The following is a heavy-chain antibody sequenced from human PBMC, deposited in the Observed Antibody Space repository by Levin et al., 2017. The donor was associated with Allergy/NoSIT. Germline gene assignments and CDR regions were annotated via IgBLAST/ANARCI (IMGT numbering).Heavy chain of an antibody. CDR2: IGTSKGNT. J-gene: IGHJ6*02. CDR1: GYTFTSNG. V-gene: IGHV1-18*01. D-gene: IGHD2-15*01. Sequence: RGESLKISCKASGYTFTSNGINWVRQAPGQGLEWMGWIGTSKGNTRNAQKFQGRVSMTTDTSTSTAYMELRSLRSDDTAVYYCARLYPSSYSTMDVWGQGTTVTVSS. CDR3: ARLYPSSYSTMDV.